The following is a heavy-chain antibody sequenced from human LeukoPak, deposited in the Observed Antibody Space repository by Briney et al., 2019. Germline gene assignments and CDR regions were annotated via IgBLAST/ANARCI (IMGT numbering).Heavy chain of an antibody. D-gene: IGHD5-18*01. CDR2: IKHDGSEE. Sequence: PGGSLRLSCAASGITFSSLWMSWFRQAPSKGLEWVADIKHDGSEEHYVASVKGRFTISRDNAKLYLQMNSLRAEDTAVYYCAKDRDGLGYSYGWTDPDYWGQGTLVTVSS. J-gene: IGHJ4*02. CDR3: AKDRDGLGYSYGWTDPDY. CDR1: GITFSSLW. V-gene: IGHV3-7*01.